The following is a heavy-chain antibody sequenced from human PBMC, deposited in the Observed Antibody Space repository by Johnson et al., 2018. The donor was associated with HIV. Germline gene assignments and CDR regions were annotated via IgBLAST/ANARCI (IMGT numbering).Heavy chain of an antibody. CDR1: GFTVSSNH. J-gene: IGHJ3*01. CDR2: IYRGGST. CDR3: ARTNSESFYYDSSVYGGFDV. Sequence: EVQLVESGGGLVQPGGSLRLSCEVSGFTVSSNHMSWVRQAPGKGLEWVSVIYRGGSTYYTDSVKGRFAISRDHSKNTLYLQINGLRAEDTAVYYCARTNSESFYYDSSVYGGFDVWGQGTMVTVSS. D-gene: IGHD3-22*01. V-gene: IGHV3-66*01.